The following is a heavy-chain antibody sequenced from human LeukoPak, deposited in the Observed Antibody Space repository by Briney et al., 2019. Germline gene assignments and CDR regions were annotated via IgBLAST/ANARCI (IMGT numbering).Heavy chain of an antibody. Sequence: PGGSLRLSCAASGFTFSSYAMSWVRQAPGKGLEWVSAISGSGGSTYYADSVKGRFTISRGNSKNTLYLQMNSLRAEDTAVYYCAKGGSGGIFGVPRGNFDYWGQGTLVTVSS. CDR3: AKGGSGGIFGVPRGNFDY. D-gene: IGHD3-3*01. J-gene: IGHJ4*02. V-gene: IGHV3-23*01. CDR1: GFTFSSYA. CDR2: ISGSGGST.